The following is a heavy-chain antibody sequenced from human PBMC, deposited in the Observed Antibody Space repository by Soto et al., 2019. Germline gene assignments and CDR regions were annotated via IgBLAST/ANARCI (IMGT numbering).Heavy chain of an antibody. D-gene: IGHD3-16*01. CDR3: ARVWQGDYYHGMDV. CDR1: GYTFTSYA. Sequence: ASVKVSCKASGYTFTSYAMHWVRQAPGQRLEWMGWINAGNGNTKYSQKFQGRVTITRDTSASTAYMELSSLRSEDTAVYYCARVWQGDYYHGMDVWGQGTTVTVSS. CDR2: INAGNGNT. J-gene: IGHJ6*02. V-gene: IGHV1-3*01.